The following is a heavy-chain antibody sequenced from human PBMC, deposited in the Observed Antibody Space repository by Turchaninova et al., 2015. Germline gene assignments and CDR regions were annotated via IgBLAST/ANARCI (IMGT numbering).Heavy chain of an antibody. D-gene: IGHD3-16*01. CDR3: AGARVMLLAGDSPDTFDI. V-gene: IGHV4-34*01. CDR1: GGSFSDYH. J-gene: IGHJ3*02. Sequence: QVRLPQWGAGLVKPSETLSLTCAVYGGSFSDYHRSWFRQPPGQGLEGVGKINHSGGTNYNPSLKSRVTISVDKSKNQVSLKVNSVTAADTAVYFCAGARVMLLAGDSPDTFDIWGQGTMVTVSS. CDR2: INHSGGT.